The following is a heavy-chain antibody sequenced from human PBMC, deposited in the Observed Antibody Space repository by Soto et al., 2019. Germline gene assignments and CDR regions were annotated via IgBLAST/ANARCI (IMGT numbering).Heavy chain of an antibody. CDR2: IIPIFGTA. Sequence: QVQLVQSGAEVKKPGSSVKVSCKASGGTFSSYAISWVRQAPGQGLEWMGGIIPIFGTANYAQKFQGRVTITADESTSTAYMELSSLRSEDTAVYYCARGARTYYAFWSGYSSTPPDYWGQGTLVTVSS. D-gene: IGHD3-3*01. CDR3: ARGARTYYAFWSGYSSTPPDY. V-gene: IGHV1-69*01. CDR1: GGTFSSYA. J-gene: IGHJ4*02.